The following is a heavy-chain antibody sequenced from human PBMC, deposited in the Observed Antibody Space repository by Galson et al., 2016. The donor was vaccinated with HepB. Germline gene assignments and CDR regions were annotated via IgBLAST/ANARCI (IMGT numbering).Heavy chain of an antibody. CDR1: GFSFSNPG. J-gene: IGHJ4*02. Sequence: FLRLSSAASGFSFSNPGMSWDRQALWRGLEWVPGITRGGDATHYADFVKGRFTISRDNSKNTLYLYMNNLTAGDTAIYYCGKHGGFDYWGQGALVTVSS. V-gene: IGHV3-23*01. D-gene: IGHD3-16*01. CDR2: ITRGGDAT. CDR3: GKHGGFDY.